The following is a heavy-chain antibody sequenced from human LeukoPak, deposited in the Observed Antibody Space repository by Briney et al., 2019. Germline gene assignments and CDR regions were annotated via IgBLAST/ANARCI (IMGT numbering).Heavy chain of an antibody. CDR1: GFTFSSYA. CDR3: ARDRGGYTYSHDY. D-gene: IGHD5-18*01. Sequence: GGSLRLSCAASGFTFSSYAMSWVRQAPGKGLGWVSAISGSGGSTYYADSVKGRFTISRDNSKNTLYLQMNSLRAEDTAVYYCARDRGGYTYSHDYWGQGTLVTVSS. J-gene: IGHJ4*02. CDR2: ISGSGGST. V-gene: IGHV3-23*01.